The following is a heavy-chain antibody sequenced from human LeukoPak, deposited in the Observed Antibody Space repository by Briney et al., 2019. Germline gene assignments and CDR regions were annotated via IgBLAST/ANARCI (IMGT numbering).Heavy chain of an antibody. D-gene: IGHD1-26*01. J-gene: IGHJ4*02. CDR1: GYFFTTYW. CDR2: IYPPDSET. Sequence: GDPLKISCKASGYFFTTYWIAWVRQMPGKGLEWMGMIYPPDSETRYSPAFQGQVTMSADKTMSTASLEWSSLRASDTAMYYCARLDTKSYYYWGQGTLVTVSS. V-gene: IGHV5-51*01. CDR3: ARLDTKSYYY.